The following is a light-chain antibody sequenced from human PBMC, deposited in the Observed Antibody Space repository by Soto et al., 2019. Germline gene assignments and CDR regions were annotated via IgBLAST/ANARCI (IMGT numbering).Light chain of an antibody. V-gene: IGKV3-15*01. CDR1: QSISDT. CDR2: GAS. Sequence: EIVMTQSPATLSVSPGGRVTLSCRASQSISDTIAWYQQKPGQAPRLLIYGASARSTGFPARFSGSGSGTDFTLTISGLQSEDFAFYYCQQYNNGPWTFCQGTKVEIK. J-gene: IGKJ1*01. CDR3: QQYNNGPWT.